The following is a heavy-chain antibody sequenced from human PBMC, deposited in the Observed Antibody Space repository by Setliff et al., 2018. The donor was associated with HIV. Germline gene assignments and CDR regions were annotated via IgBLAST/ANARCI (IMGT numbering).Heavy chain of an antibody. CDR2: ISYTGST. Sequence: SETLSLTCTVSGGSISNYYWSWLRQPPGKGLEWIGYISYTGSTNYNPSLKSRVTISIDTSKNQFSLKLISVTAADQGVYYCARVPVAGANWFDPWGLGTLVTVSS. CDR1: GGSISNYY. CDR3: ARVPVAGANWFDP. D-gene: IGHD2-21*01. V-gene: IGHV4-59*08. J-gene: IGHJ5*02.